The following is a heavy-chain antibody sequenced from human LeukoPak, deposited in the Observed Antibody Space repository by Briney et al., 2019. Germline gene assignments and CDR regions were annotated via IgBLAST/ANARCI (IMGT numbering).Heavy chain of an antibody. CDR1: GFTVSGNE. J-gene: IGHJ4*02. D-gene: IGHD3-22*01. V-gene: IGHV3-38-3*01. CDR3: AGDSSVKLPTPYDY. Sequence: PGGSLRLSCAASGFTVSGNEMSWVRQAPGKGLEWVSSISGGSTYYADSRKGRFTISRDNSKNTLHLQMNSLRAEDTAVYYCAGDSSVKLPTPYDYWGQGTLVTVSS. CDR2: ISGGST.